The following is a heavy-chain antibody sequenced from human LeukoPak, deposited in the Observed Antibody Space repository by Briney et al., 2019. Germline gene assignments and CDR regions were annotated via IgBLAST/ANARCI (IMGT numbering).Heavy chain of an antibody. Sequence: SETLSLTCTASGDSVSNYYWTWIRQPPGKGLEYIGYIHSSGSTNHSPSLKSRVTMSLDTSKNQFSLKLTSVTAADTAVYYCARVHNYNFDYWGQGTLVTVSS. J-gene: IGHJ4*02. CDR2: IHSSGST. V-gene: IGHV4-59*02. CDR3: ARVHNYNFDY. D-gene: IGHD4-11*01. CDR1: GDSVSNYY.